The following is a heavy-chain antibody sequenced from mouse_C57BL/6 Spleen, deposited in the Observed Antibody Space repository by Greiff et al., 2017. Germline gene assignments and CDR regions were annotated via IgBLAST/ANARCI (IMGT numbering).Heavy chain of an antibody. D-gene: IGHD2-4*01. CDR2: IDPNSGGT. CDR3: ARSRDYYDYSWFAY. CDR1: GYTFTSYW. J-gene: IGHJ3*01. Sequence: QVQLQQPGAELVKPGASVKLSCKASGYTFTSYWMHWVKQRPGRGLEWIGRIDPNSGGTKYNEKFKSKATLTVDKPSSTAYMQLSSLTSEDSAVSYCARSRDYYDYSWFAYWGQGTLVTVSA. V-gene: IGHV1-72*01.